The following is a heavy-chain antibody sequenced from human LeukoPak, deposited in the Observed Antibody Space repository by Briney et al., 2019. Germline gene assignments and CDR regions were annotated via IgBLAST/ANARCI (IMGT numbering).Heavy chain of an antibody. CDR1: GYTFTSYG. V-gene: IGHV1-18*01. D-gene: IGHD3-3*01. CDR2: ISAYNGNT. J-gene: IGHJ4*02. Sequence: ASVKVSCKASGYTFTSYGISWVRQAPGQGLEWMGWISAYNGNTNYAQKLQGRVTMTTDTSTSTAYMELRSLRSDDTAVYYCARDLAGITIFGVVITSLDYWGQGTLVTVSS. CDR3: ARDLAGITIFGVVITSLDY.